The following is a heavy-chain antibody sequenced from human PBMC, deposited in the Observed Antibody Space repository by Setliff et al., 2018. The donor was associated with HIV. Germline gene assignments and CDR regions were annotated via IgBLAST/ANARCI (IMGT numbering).Heavy chain of an antibody. V-gene: IGHV4-34*01. Sequence: SETLSLTCAVYGGSLSGYYWSWIRQSPEKGLEWIGEVHYTGRTSYDPPFKSRVIMSVDMSKSQFSLSLISVTAADTDVYYCARHRAQRGSGTYYDDWFDPWGQGTLVTVSS. J-gene: IGHJ5*02. D-gene: IGHD3-10*01. CDR1: GGSLSGYY. CDR3: ARHRAQRGSGTYYDDWFDP. CDR2: VHYTGRT.